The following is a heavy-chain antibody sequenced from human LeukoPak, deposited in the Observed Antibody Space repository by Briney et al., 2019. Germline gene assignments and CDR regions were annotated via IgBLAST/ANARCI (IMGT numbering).Heavy chain of an antibody. J-gene: IGHJ4*02. V-gene: IGHV3-23*01. D-gene: IGHD6-6*01. CDR1: GFSFSDYA. CDR2: ISGSGGST. Sequence: SGGSLRLSCEASGFSFSDYAMNWVRQAPGEGLEWVSAISGSGGSTYHADSVKGRFTISRDNSKNTLFLQMNSLRAEDAAVYYCAKGRGIAARPDYFDYWGQGTLVTVSS. CDR3: AKGRGIAARPDYFDY.